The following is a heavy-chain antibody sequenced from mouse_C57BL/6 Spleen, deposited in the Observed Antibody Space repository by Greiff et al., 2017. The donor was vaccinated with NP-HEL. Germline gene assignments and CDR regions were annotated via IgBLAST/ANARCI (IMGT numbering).Heavy chain of an antibody. CDR1: GFTFSSYA. J-gene: IGHJ4*01. D-gene: IGHD2-10*02. Sequence: EVHLVESGGGLVKPGGSLKLSCAASGFTFSSYAMSWVHQTPEKRLEWVATISDGGSYTYYPDNVKGRFTISRDNAKNNLYLQMSHLKSEDTAMYYCARGYGKGAMDYWGQGTSVTVSS. CDR3: ARGYGKGAMDY. CDR2: ISDGGSYT. V-gene: IGHV5-4*01.